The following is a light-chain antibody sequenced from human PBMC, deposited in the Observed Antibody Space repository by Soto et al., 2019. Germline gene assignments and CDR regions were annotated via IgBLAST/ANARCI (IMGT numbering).Light chain of an antibody. CDR1: QTISNY. J-gene: IGKJ1*01. CDR2: KSS. CDR3: QQYSIYAT. V-gene: IGKV1-5*03. Sequence: DIPMTQSPCTLSASAGDRVTITCRASQTISNYLTWYQQKPGKAAKLLIFKSSIIQNGVTSSFSGSGTGTEFTLTISSLQDDAFASCYWQQYSIYATFGQGTRVEIK.